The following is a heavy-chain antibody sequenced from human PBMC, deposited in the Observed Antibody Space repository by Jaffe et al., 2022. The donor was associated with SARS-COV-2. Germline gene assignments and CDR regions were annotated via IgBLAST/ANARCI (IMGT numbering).Heavy chain of an antibody. D-gene: IGHD1-20*01. V-gene: IGHV4-59*01. J-gene: IGHJ6*02. CDR2: IYYSGST. Sequence: QVQLQESGPGLLNPSETLSLTCTVSGGSISSDSWNWIRQPPGKGLEWIGDIYYSGSTNYSPSLKSRVTISVDTSKNQFSLNLRFVTAADTAVYYCARLPRGLTGGVIYHYYGMDVWGQGTTVTVSS. CDR3: ARLPRGLTGGVIYHYYGMDV. CDR1: GGSISSDS.